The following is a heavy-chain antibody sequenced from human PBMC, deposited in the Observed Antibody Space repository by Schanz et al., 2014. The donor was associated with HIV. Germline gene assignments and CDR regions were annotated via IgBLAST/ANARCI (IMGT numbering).Heavy chain of an antibody. CDR3: TRLHYYYDRSGFSFDC. J-gene: IGHJ4*02. Sequence: QVQLVQSGAEVEKPGASAKVSCKASGYSFTGYYIHWVRQAPGQGLEWMGWINPNSGGTNLAQKFEGRVTMTIDRSITTASMELSRLNSDDTAMYFCTRLHYYYDRSGFSFDCWGQGTPVTVSS. V-gene: IGHV1-2*02. CDR1: GYSFTGYY. CDR2: INPNSGGT. D-gene: IGHD3-22*01.